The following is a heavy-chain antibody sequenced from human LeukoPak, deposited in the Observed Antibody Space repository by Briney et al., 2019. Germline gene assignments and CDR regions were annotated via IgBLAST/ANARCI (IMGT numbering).Heavy chain of an antibody. D-gene: IGHD2-2*01. CDR3: AKDGIGQCSSTSWYACAYLYY. J-gene: IGHJ4*02. Sequence: GGSLRLSCAASGFTFSSYGMHWVRQAPGKGLEWVAFIRYDGSNKYYADSVKGRFTISRDNSKNTLYLHMNSLRAEDTAVYYCAKDGIGQCSSTSWYACAYLYYWGQGTLVTVSS. CDR1: GFTFSSYG. V-gene: IGHV3-30*02. CDR2: IRYDGSNK.